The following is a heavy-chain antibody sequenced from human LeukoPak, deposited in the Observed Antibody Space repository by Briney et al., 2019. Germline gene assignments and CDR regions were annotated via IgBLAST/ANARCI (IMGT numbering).Heavy chain of an antibody. J-gene: IGHJ4*02. CDR1: RRTISRNY. D-gene: IGHD6-19*01. V-gene: IGHV3-66*01. CDR2: ISSGGRT. Sequence: PVGSLPLARAPSRRTISRNYMRWVCQAPGKGLDWVSVISSGGRTYYSDSVKGRFTISRDNSKNRLYLQMNTLRAADTAVYYSARGLYTSRWYFDYWGQAT. CDR3: ARGLYTSRWYFDY.